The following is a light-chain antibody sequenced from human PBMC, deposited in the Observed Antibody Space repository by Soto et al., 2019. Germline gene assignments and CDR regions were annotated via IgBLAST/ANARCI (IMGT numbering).Light chain of an antibody. J-gene: IGLJ3*02. CDR3: AAWDDSLNGPV. V-gene: IGLV1-44*01. Sequence: QAVVPQPPSASGTPGQRVTISCSGSSSNIGSNTVNWYQQLPGTAPKLLIYSNNQRPSGVPDRFSGSKSGTSASLAISGLQSEDEADYYCAAWDDSLNGPVFGGGTKLPVL. CDR2: SNN. CDR1: SSNIGSNT.